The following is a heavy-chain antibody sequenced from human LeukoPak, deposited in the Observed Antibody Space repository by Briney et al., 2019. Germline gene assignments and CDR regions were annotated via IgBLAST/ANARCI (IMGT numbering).Heavy chain of an antibody. J-gene: IGHJ4*02. CDR1: GGSFSGYY. Sequence: PSETLSLTCAVYGGSFSGYYWSWIRQPPGKGLEWIGEINHSGSTNYNPSLKSRVTISVDTSKNQSSLKLSSVTAADTAVYYCARGTSVVTAIIDYWGQGTLVTVSS. V-gene: IGHV4-34*01. CDR2: INHSGST. D-gene: IGHD2-21*02. CDR3: ARGTSVVTAIIDY.